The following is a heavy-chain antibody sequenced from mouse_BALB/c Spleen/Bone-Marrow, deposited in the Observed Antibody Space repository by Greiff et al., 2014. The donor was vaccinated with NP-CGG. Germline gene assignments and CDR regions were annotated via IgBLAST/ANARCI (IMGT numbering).Heavy chain of an antibody. CDR1: GFNIKDYY. J-gene: IGHJ4*01. Sequence: VQLKESGAGIVRPGALVKLSCKASGFNIKDYYMQWVKKRPEQGLEWIGWIDPENGNTIYDPKFQGKASITADTSSNTAYLQLSSLTSEDTAVYYCARGDGYAMDYWGQGTSVTVSS. V-gene: IGHV14-1*02. CDR3: ARGDGYAMDY. CDR2: IDPENGNT.